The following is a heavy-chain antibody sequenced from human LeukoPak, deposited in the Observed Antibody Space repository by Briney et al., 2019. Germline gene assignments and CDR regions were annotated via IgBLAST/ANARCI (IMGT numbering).Heavy chain of an antibody. V-gene: IGHV1-8*03. J-gene: IGHJ5*02. CDR2: MNPNSGNT. CDR3: ARGSNYYDFWSGYYTSWFDP. CDR1: GYTFTSYD. Sequence: ASVKVSCKASGYTFTSYDINWVRQATGQGLEWMGWMNPNSGNTGYAQKFQGRVTITRNTSISTAYMELSSLRSEDTAVYYCARGSNYYDFWSGYYTSWFDPWGQGTLVTVSS. D-gene: IGHD3-3*01.